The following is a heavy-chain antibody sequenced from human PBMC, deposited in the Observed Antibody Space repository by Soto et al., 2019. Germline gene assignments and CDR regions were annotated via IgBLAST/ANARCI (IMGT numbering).Heavy chain of an antibody. CDR1: GGSMSSGDYY. CDR3: ARVNPMYYDILTGYNWFDP. J-gene: IGHJ5*02. CDR2: IYYSGST. V-gene: IGHV4-30-4*01. D-gene: IGHD3-9*01. Sequence: QVQLQESGPGLVRPSQTLSFTCTVSGGSMSSGDYYWSWIRQPPGKGLEWIGYIYYSGSTYYNPSLKSRVTISVDTSKNQFSLKLSSVTAADTAVYYCARVNPMYYDILTGYNWFDPWGQGTLVTVSS.